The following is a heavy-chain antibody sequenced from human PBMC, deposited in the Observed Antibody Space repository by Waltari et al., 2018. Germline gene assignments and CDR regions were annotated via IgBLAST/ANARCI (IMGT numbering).Heavy chain of an antibody. CDR3: ARHLDFWSGLSLAAFDI. CDR2: IYSGGST. J-gene: IGHJ3*02. D-gene: IGHD3-3*01. Sequence: EVQLVESGGGLIQPGGSLRLSCAASGFIVSSDSMSWVRQAPGKGLEWVSVIYSGGSTYYADSVKGRFTISRDNSKNTLYLQMNSLRAEDTAVYYCARHLDFWSGLSLAAFDIWGQGTMVTVSS. V-gene: IGHV3-53*01. CDR1: GFIVSSDS.